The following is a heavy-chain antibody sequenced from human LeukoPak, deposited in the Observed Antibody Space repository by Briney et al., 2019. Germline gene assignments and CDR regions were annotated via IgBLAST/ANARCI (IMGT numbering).Heavy chain of an antibody. D-gene: IGHD3-10*01. CDR2: ISWNSGYI. CDR3: AKDGSGGGDYYYYYMDV. CDR1: GFTFDDYA. Sequence: GGSLRLSCAASGFTFDDYAMYWVRQAPGKGLEWVSGISWNSGYIGYADSVKGRFTISRDNAKNSLYLQMNSLRAEDMALYYCAKDGSGGGDYYYYYMDVWGKGTTVTVSS. J-gene: IGHJ6*03. V-gene: IGHV3-9*03.